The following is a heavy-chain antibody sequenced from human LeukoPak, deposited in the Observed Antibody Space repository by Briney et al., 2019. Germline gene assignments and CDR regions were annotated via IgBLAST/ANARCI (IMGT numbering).Heavy chain of an antibody. D-gene: IGHD3-3*01. CDR1: GDTFTRYD. J-gene: IGHJ5*02. V-gene: IGHV1-8*01. CDR2: MNPNSRNT. CDR3: ARASLYYDFWGGYLRPGHWFDP. Sequence: SVKASCMASGDTFTRYDINWVRQATGHGLEWMGWMNPNSRNTGYAQKFQGRVTMTRTDSIRTAYMELSRLRSEDTAVYYCARASLYYDFWGGYLRPGHWFDPWGQGTLVTVSS.